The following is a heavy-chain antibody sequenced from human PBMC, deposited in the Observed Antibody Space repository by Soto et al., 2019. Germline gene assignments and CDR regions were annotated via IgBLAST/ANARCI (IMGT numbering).Heavy chain of an antibody. J-gene: IGHJ6*03. CDR1: GGSISSSSYY. V-gene: IGHV4-39*01. D-gene: IGHD3-22*01. Sequence: SETLSLTCTVSGGSISSSSYYWGWIRQPPGKGLEWIGSIYYSGSTYYNPSLKSRVTISVDTSKNQFSLKLSSVTAADTAVYYCARVYYIVSPYYYYYYMDVWGKGTTVTVSS. CDR3: ARVYYIVSPYYYYYYMDV. CDR2: IYYSGST.